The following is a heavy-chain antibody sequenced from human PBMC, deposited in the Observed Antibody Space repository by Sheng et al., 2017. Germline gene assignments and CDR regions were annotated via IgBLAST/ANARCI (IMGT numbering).Heavy chain of an antibody. J-gene: IGHJ4*02. D-gene: IGHD3-10*01. CDR3: AGSYYGSGRNYY. V-gene: IGHV3-30*03. CDR1: GFIFSNYG. CDR2: LAHDGSNK. Sequence: QVQLVESGGGAVQPGRSLRLSCAASGFIFSNYGMNWVRQAPGKGLEWLAVLAHDGSNKYYADSVKGRFTISRDNSKNTLYLQMNSLRVEDTAVYYCAGSYYGSGRNYYWGQGNAGHRSPQ.